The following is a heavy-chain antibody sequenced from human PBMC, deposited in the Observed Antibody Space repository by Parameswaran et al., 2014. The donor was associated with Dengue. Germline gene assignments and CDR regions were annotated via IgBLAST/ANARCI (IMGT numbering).Heavy chain of an antibody. V-gene: IGHV1-18*01. CDR2: ISAYNGNT. J-gene: IGHJ6*02. CDR1: GYTFTSYG. Sequence: ASVKVSCKASGYTFTSYGISWVRQAPGQGLEWMGWISAYNGNTNYAQKLQGRVTMTTDTSTSTAYMELRSLRSDDTAVYYCARVDLYMVRDSYYYGMDVWGQGTTVTVSS. CDR3: ARVDLYMVRDSYYYGMDV. D-gene: IGHD3-10*01.